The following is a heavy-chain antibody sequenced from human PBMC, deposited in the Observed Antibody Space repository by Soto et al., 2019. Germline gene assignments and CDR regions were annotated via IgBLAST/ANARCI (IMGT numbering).Heavy chain of an antibody. D-gene: IGHD4-17*01. CDR3: ARDRAPAAYGDYGGFDF. V-gene: IGHV3-21*01. Sequence: GSLRLSCAASEFTLITYSMNWVRQAPGKGLEWVSSISSSSSTISYADSVKGRFTISRDNARNSLYLQMNSLRAEDTAVYYCARDRAPAAYGDYGGFDFWGQGTLVTVSS. CDR1: EFTLITYS. CDR2: ISSSSSTI. J-gene: IGHJ4*02.